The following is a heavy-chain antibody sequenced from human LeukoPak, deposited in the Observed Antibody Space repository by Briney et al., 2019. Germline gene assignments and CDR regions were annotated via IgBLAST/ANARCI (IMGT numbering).Heavy chain of an antibody. Sequence: ASVKVSCKASGYTFTSYCISWVRQAPGQGLEGMGWISAYNGNTNYAQKLEGRGTMTTDTATSTACMELRRLRTDHTARYDVWREGYNYRLHWFDPWGQGTLVTVSS. V-gene: IGHV1-18*01. CDR1: GYTFTSYC. J-gene: IGHJ5*02. CDR3: WREGYNYRLHWFDP. CDR2: ISAYNGNT. D-gene: IGHD5-18*01.